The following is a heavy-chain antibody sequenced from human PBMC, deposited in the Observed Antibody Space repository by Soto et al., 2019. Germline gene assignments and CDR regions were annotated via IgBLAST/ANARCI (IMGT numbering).Heavy chain of an antibody. Sequence: PGGSLRLSCAASGFTFSSYAMHWVRQAPGKGLEWVAVISYDGSNKYYADSVKGRFTISRDNSKNTLYLQMNSLRAEDTAVYYCARDNTPPYRFLESPSFDYWGQGTLVTVSS. V-gene: IGHV3-30-3*01. J-gene: IGHJ4*02. CDR3: ARDNTPPYRFLESPSFDY. CDR2: ISYDGSNK. D-gene: IGHD3-3*01. CDR1: GFTFSSYA.